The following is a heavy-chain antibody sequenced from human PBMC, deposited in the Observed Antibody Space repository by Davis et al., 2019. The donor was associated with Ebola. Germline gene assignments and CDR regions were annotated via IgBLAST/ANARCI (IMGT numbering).Heavy chain of an antibody. V-gene: IGHV3-7*01. CDR1: GFTFSSYG. D-gene: IGHD2-15*01. CDR2: IKQDGSEK. Sequence: GESLKISCAASGFTFSSYGMHWVRQAPGKGLEWVANIKQDGSEKYYVDSVKGRFTISRDNAKNSLYLQMNSLRAEDTAVYYCARLSSVWGQGTLVTVSS. J-gene: IGHJ4*02. CDR3: ARLSSV.